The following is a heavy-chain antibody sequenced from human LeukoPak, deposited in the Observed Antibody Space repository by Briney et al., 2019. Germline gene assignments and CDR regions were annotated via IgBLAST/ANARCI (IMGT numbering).Heavy chain of an antibody. V-gene: IGHV3-21*01. J-gene: IGHJ3*02. CDR1: GFTFSSYS. Sequence: PGGSLRLSCAASGFTFSSYSMNWVRQAPGKGLEWVSSISSSSSYIYYADSVKGRFTISRDNAKNSLYLQMNSLRAEDTAVYYCARVGLRCDAFDIWGQGTMVTVSS. CDR3: ARVGLRCDAFDI. CDR2: ISSSSSYI. D-gene: IGHD5-12*01.